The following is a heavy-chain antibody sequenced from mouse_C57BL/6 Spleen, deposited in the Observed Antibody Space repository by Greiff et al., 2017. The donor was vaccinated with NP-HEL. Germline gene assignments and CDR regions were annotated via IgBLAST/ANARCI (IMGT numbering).Heavy chain of an antibody. D-gene: IGHD4-1*01. Sequence: VKLMESGPELVKPGASVKISCKASGYAFSSSWMNWVKQRPGKGLEWIGRIYPGDGDTNYNGKFKGKATLTADKSSSTAYMQLSSLTSEDSAVYFCARGVSGTSWFAYWGQGTLVTVSA. V-gene: IGHV1-82*01. CDR3: ARGVSGTSWFAY. J-gene: IGHJ3*01. CDR2: IYPGDGDT. CDR1: GYAFSSSW.